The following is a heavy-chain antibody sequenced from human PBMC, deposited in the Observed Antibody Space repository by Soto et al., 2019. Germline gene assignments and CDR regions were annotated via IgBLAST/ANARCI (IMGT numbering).Heavy chain of an antibody. V-gene: IGHV4-59*12. CDR1: GGSISSYY. CDR3: ARAHYYDSSGYYDY. D-gene: IGHD3-22*01. J-gene: IGHJ4*02. Sequence: PSETLSLTCTVSGGSISSYYWSWIRQPPGKGLEWIGEINHSGSTNYNPSLKSRVTISVDTSKNQFSLKLSSVTAADTAVYYCARAHYYDSSGYYDYWGQGTLVTVSS. CDR2: INHSGST.